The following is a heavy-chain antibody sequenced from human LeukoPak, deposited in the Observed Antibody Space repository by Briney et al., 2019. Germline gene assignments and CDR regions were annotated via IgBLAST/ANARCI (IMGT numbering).Heavy chain of an antibody. CDR2: IYYSGST. D-gene: IGHD1-26*01. CDR3: ARDILFGGSFHFDY. J-gene: IGHJ4*02. V-gene: IGHV4-59*11. CDR1: GGSISSHY. Sequence: SETLSLTCTVSGGSISSHYWSWIRQPPGKGLEWIGYIYYSGSTNYNPSLKSRVTISVDTSKNQFSLKLSSVTAADTAVYYCARDILFGGSFHFDYWGQGTLVTVSS.